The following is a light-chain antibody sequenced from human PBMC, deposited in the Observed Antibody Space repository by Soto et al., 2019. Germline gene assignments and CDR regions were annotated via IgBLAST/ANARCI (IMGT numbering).Light chain of an antibody. Sequence: EVVLTQSPGTLSLSPGERASLSCRASQSVSNNYLAWYQQKPGQSPKLLIFGSSDRATGIPDRFSGSGSGTDFTLTISRLEPEDFAVYYWQQYGSSPPYTFGQGTKLDIK. CDR2: GSS. J-gene: IGKJ2*01. CDR3: QQYGSSPPYT. CDR1: QSVSNNY. V-gene: IGKV3-20*01.